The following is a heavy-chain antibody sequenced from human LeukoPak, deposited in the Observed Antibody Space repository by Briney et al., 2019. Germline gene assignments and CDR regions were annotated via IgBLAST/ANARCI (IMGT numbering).Heavy chain of an antibody. Sequence: SETLSLTCTVSGGSVTDYYWSWIRQPPGKGLEWIGYIYYSGSTNYNPSLKSRVTISVDTSKNQFSLKLSSVTAADTAVYYCARIQYSSSWYGVIFWFDPWGQGTLVTVSS. J-gene: IGHJ5*02. CDR1: GGSVTDYY. D-gene: IGHD6-13*01. CDR3: ARIQYSSSWYGVIFWFDP. V-gene: IGHV4-59*02. CDR2: IYYSGST.